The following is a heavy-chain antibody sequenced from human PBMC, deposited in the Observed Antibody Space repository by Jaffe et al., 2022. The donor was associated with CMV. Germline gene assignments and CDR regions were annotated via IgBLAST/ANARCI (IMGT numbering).Heavy chain of an antibody. CDR3: ARAKMEYYYDSSGYSAFDI. Sequence: EVQLVESGGGLVQPGGSLRLSCAASGFTFSSYWMSWVRQAPGKGLEWVANIKQDGSEKYYVDSVKGRFTISRDNAKNSLYLQMNSLRAEDTAVYYCARAKMEYYYDSSGYSAFDIWGQGTMVTVSS. CDR1: GFTFSSYW. D-gene: IGHD3-22*01. J-gene: IGHJ3*02. V-gene: IGHV3-7*03. CDR2: IKQDGSEK.